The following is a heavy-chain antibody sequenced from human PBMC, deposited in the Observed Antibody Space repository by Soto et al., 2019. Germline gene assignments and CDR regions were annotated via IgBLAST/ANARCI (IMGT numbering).Heavy chain of an antibody. Sequence: EVQLLESGGGLVQPGGSLLLSCAASGLTFSSYAMSWVRQAPGKGLEWVSSTTGSGASTYYADSVKGRFTISRDNSKNTLYLQMSSLRVEDTAVYYCGQGFCSSTSCSRGYFDSWGQGTLVTVSS. D-gene: IGHD2-2*01. J-gene: IGHJ4*02. CDR2: TTGSGAST. V-gene: IGHV3-23*01. CDR3: GQGFCSSTSCSRGYFDS. CDR1: GLTFSSYA.